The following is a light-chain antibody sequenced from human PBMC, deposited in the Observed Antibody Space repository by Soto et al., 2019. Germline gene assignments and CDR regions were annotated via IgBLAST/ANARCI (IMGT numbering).Light chain of an antibody. V-gene: IGKV3-20*01. CDR1: QSVSSSY. CDR2: GAP. J-gene: IGKJ1*01. CDR3: QQYGGSSWT. Sequence: EIVLTQSPGTLSLSPGERATLSCRASQSVSSSYLAWYHQKPGQAPRLLIFGAPSRASGTPDRFSGSGSGTDFTLTISRLEPEDFAVYYCQQYGGSSWTFGQGTKVDIK.